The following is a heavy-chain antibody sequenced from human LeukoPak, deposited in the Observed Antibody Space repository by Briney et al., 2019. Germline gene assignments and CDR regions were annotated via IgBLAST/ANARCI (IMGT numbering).Heavy chain of an antibody. CDR2: IYSGGST. CDR1: GFSFSTYS. Sequence: AGGSLRLSCTASGFSFSTYSMNWVRQAPGKGLEWVSVIYSGGSTYYADSVKGRFTISRDNSKNTLYLQMNSLRAEDTAVYYCARSMGDYDILTGYYIGSDYYYGMDVWGQGTTVTVSS. J-gene: IGHJ6*02. CDR3: ARSMGDYDILTGYYIGSDYYYGMDV. V-gene: IGHV3-66*01. D-gene: IGHD3-9*01.